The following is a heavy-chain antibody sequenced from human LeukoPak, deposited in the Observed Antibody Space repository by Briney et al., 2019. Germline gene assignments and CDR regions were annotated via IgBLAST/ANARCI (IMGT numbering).Heavy chain of an antibody. V-gene: IGHV4-34*01. CDR1: GGILSGSY. CDR3: ATGVRGVSGS. J-gene: IGHJ5*02. D-gene: IGHD3-10*01. CDR2: IRRGGNT. Sequence: SETLSLTCTVHGGILSGSYWSWIRQPPGKGLEWIGEIRRGGNTNSNPSLKSRVTISLDTSKNQFSLELISVTAADTAVYFCATGVRGVSGSWGQGTLVTVSS.